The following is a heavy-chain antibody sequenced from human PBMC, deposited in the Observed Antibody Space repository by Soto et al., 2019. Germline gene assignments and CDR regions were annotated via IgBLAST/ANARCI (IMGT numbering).Heavy chain of an antibody. D-gene: IGHD3-10*01. J-gene: IGHJ2*01. CDR2: IYYSGST. CDR1: GGSISSNY. V-gene: IGHV4-59*01. Sequence: QVQLQESGPGLVKPSETRSLTCTVSGGSISSNYWSWIRQPPGKGLEWIGYIYYSGSTNYNPSLKSRVTISIDTSKNQFSLKVTSVTTADTAVYYCAKVAGAVRGVIRDWYFDLWGRGTLVTVSS. CDR3: AKVAGAVRGVIRDWYFDL.